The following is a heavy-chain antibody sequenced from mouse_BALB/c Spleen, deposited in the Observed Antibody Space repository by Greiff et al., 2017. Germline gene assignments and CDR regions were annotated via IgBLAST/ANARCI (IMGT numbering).Heavy chain of an antibody. V-gene: IGHV1-77*01. CDR3: ARGDYYGSSLYWYFDV. CDR1: GYTFTDYV. CDR2: IYPGSGST. Sequence: VQLKESGPELVKPGASVKMSCKASGYTFTDYVISWVKQRTGQGLEWIGEIYPGSGSTYYNEKFKGKATLTADKSSNTAYMQLSSLTSEDSAVYFCARGDYYGSSLYWYFDVWGAGTTVTVSS. D-gene: IGHD1-1*01. J-gene: IGHJ1*01.